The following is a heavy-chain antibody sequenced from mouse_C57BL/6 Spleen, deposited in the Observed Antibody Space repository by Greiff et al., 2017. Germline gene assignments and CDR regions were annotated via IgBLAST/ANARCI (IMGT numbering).Heavy chain of an antibody. J-gene: IGHJ1*03. Sequence: EVKVVESGGGLVKPGGSLKLSCAASGFTFSDYGMHWVRQAPEKGLEWVAYISSGSSTIYYADTVKGRFTISRDNAKNTLCLQMTSLRSEDTAMYYCARENSLDVWGTGTTVTVSS. CDR3: ARENSLDV. CDR1: GFTFSDYG. CDR2: ISSGSSTI. V-gene: IGHV5-17*01.